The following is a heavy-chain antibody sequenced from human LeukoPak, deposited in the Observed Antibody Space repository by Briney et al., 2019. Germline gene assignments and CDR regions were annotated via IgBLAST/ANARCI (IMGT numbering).Heavy chain of an antibody. V-gene: IGHV4-59*08. Sequence: NTSETLSLTCTVSGGSISSYYWSWIRQPPGKGLEWIGYIYYSGSTNYNPSLKSRVTISVDTSKNQFSLKLSSVTAADTAVYYCASGSIIAAAGHYGMDVWGQGTTVTVSS. CDR1: GGSISSYY. CDR3: ASGSIIAAAGHYGMDV. D-gene: IGHD6-13*01. J-gene: IGHJ6*02. CDR2: IYYSGST.